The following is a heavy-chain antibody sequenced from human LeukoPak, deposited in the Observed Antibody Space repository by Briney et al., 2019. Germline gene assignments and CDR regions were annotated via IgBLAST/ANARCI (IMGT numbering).Heavy chain of an antibody. Sequence: ASVKVSCKASGYTFTGYYMHWVRQAPGQGLEWMGRINPNSGGTNYAQKFQGRVTMTRDTSISTAYMELSRLRSDDTAVYYCARALPGYCSGGCCRNIPGNGMDVWGQGTTVTVSS. V-gene: IGHV1-2*06. CDR1: GYTFTGYY. CDR2: INPNSGGT. D-gene: IGHD2-15*01. CDR3: ARALPGYCSGGCCRNIPGNGMDV. J-gene: IGHJ6*02.